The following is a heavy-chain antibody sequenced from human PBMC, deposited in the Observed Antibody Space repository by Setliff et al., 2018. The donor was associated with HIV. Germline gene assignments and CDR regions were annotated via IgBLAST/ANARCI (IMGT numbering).Heavy chain of an antibody. CDR1: GFTFSSYS. J-gene: IGHJ4*02. V-gene: IGHV3-23*01. D-gene: IGHD3-22*01. CDR2: IRTDGDAT. Sequence: GGSLRLSCAASGFTFSSYSMTWVRQAPGKGLEWVSSIRTDGDATYYAVSVKGRFPISRDNSKNTLYLQMNSLRVEDAAVYYCAKGRSGYYNFDSWGQGTLVTVSS. CDR3: AKGRSGYYNFDS.